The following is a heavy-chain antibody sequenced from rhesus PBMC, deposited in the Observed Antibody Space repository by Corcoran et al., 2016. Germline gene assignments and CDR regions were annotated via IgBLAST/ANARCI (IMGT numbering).Heavy chain of an antibody. Sequence: QVQLQESGPGLVKPSETLPLPCAVSGASISSNYLRWIRHAPGTGLEWIGGIYGSGGSTDYNPSPTSRVTISIDTSKNQFSLKLSSVTAADTAVYYCAREGSWSNWGAFDFWGQGLRVTVSS. CDR1: GASISSNY. D-gene: IGHD6-13*01. CDR3: AREGSWSNWGAFDF. J-gene: IGHJ3*01. CDR2: IYGSGGST. V-gene: IGHV4S2*01.